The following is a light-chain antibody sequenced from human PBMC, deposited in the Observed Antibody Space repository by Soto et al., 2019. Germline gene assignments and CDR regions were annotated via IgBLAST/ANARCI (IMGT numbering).Light chain of an antibody. J-gene: IGKJ5*01. CDR1: QSISSW. Sequence: DIQMTQSPSTLSASVGDRVTITCRASQSISSWLAWYQQKPGKAPNVLIYKASSLESGFPSRFGGSGSGTEFTLTISSLQSEDFAVYYCQQYNNWPPITFGQGTRLEIK. CDR2: KAS. CDR3: QQYNNWPPIT. V-gene: IGKV1-5*03.